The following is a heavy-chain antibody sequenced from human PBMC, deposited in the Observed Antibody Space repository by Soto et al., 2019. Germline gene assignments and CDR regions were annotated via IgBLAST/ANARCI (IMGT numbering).Heavy chain of an antibody. Sequence: SVKVSCKASGGTFSSYAISWVRQAPGRELEWMGGIIPIFGTANYAQKFQGRVTITADESSSTAYMELSSLRSEDTAVYYCARDSLTYYYGSGSSNMDVWGQGTTVTVSS. CDR1: GGTFSSYA. D-gene: IGHD3-10*01. CDR2: IIPIFGTA. J-gene: IGHJ6*02. CDR3: ARDSLTYYYGSGSSNMDV. V-gene: IGHV1-69*13.